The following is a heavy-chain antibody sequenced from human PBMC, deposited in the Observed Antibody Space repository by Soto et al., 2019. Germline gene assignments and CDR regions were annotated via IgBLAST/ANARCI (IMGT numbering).Heavy chain of an antibody. CDR3: ATISLTYWFDP. V-gene: IGHV4-61*01. CDR1: GGSVSSDSYY. J-gene: IGHJ5*02. CDR2: IYYSGIT. Sequence: QVQLQESGPGLVKPSETLSLTCSVSGGSVSSDSYYWSWIRQPPGKGLEFIGYIYYSGITNYNPSLKSRVTISLDTSKHQFSLRLTSVTAADTAVYYCATISLTYWFDPWGQGTLVTVSS.